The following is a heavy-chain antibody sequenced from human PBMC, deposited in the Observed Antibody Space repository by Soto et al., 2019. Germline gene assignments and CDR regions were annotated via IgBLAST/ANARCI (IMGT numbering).Heavy chain of an antibody. Sequence: SETMSLTYAVDGGYCRGYDGSWISKQPGKGLEWIGEINHSGSTNYNPSLNSRVTISVDTSKNQFSLKLSSVTAADTAVYYCARDHYSSSAPYLAFWGQRTLVTVSS. D-gene: IGHD6-6*01. CDR2: INHSGST. CDR3: ARDHYSSSAPYLAF. CDR1: GGYCRGYD. V-gene: IGHV4-34*01. J-gene: IGHJ4*02.